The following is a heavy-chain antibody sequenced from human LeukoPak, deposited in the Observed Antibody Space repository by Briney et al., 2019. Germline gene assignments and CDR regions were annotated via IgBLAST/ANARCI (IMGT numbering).Heavy chain of an antibody. CDR3: ASELPSTSWYDY. CDR1: GFAFGDYW. Sequence: GGSLRLSCAASGFAFGDYWMTWVRQAPGKGLVWVANIKKDGSEKYYAASVRGRFTISRDNAKNSLYLQMNSLRAEDTAVYYCASELPSTSWYDYWGQGTLVTVSS. D-gene: IGHD6-13*01. V-gene: IGHV3-7*01. CDR2: IKKDGSEK. J-gene: IGHJ4*02.